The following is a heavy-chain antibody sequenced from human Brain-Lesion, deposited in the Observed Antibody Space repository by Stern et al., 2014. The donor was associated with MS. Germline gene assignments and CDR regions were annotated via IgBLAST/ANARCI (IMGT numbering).Heavy chain of an antibody. CDR2: IYYSGNT. V-gene: IGHV4-39*01. J-gene: IGHJ5*02. D-gene: IGHD2-15*01. CDR3: AGEEDIRYCSGGSCTGNWFDP. CDR1: GGSVSSTSYA. Sequence: QVQLQESGPGLVKPSETLSLTCTVAGGSVSSTSYAWAWIRPPPGKGLEGIGTIYYSGNTYYSPSLKSRLTISLDTSKNQFFPQLSSVTAADTAVYYCAGEEDIRYCSGGSCTGNWFDPWGQGTLVTVSS.